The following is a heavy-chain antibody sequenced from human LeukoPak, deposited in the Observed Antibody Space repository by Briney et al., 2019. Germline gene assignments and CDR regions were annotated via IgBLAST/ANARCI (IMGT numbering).Heavy chain of an antibody. CDR2: IDPNGAGT. D-gene: IGHD1-26*01. Sequence: ASVKVACKASRFSYTSYYMHWVRQAPGQGLEWMGIIDPNGAGTSYTQKFQGRVTMTRDTSTSTVYMELSRLRSDDTAVYYCARARESTTNPCVFWGQGTLVTVSS. V-gene: IGHV1-46*01. J-gene: IGHJ4*02. CDR1: RFSYTSYY. CDR3: ARARESTTNPCVF.